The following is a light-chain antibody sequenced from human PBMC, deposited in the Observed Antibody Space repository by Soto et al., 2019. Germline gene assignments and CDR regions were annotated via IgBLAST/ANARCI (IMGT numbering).Light chain of an antibody. Sequence: QSALTQPASVSGSPGQSITISCTGTSSDVGSYNIVSWYQQHPGKAPKVMIYEGSRRPSGVSNRFSGSKSGNTASLTISGLHAEDEADYYCCSYAGSSTLVFGGGTKLTVL. J-gene: IGLJ3*02. V-gene: IGLV2-23*01. CDR3: CSYAGSSTLV. CDR2: EGS. CDR1: SSDVGSYNI.